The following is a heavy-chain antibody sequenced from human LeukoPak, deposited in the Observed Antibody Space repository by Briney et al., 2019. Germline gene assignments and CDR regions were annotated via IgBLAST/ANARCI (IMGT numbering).Heavy chain of an antibody. CDR1: GGSISSGGYY. Sequence: SQTLSLTCTVSGGSISSGGYYWSWIRQHPGKGLEWIGYIYYSGSTYYNPSLKSRVTISVDTSKNQFSLKLSSVTAADTAVYYCARDGSEGGIYSSGYYYIFDYWGQGTLVTVSS. CDR2: IYYSGST. V-gene: IGHV4-31*03. CDR3: ARDGSEGGIYSSGYYYIFDY. J-gene: IGHJ4*02. D-gene: IGHD3-22*01.